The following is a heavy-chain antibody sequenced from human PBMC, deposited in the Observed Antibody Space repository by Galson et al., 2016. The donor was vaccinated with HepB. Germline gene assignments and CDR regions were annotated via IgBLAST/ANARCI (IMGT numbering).Heavy chain of an antibody. V-gene: IGHV1-69*13. CDR2: IIHMFATA. D-gene: IGHD3-10*01. Sequence: SVKVSCKASGGTFSSYAINWVRQAPGQGLEWMGGIIHMFATANYAQKFQGRVTITADESTSTAYMELSSLRSEDTAVYYWARARVYGSEDNWFDPWGQGTLVTVSS. CDR3: ARARVYGSEDNWFDP. CDR1: GGTFSSYA. J-gene: IGHJ5*02.